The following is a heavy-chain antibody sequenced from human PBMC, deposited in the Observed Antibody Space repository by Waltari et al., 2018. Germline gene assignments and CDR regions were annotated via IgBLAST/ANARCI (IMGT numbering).Heavy chain of an antibody. CDR3: ARDMGQQLTTNWFDP. CDR1: GGSISSGDYY. D-gene: IGHD6-13*01. V-gene: IGHV4-30-4*08. J-gene: IGHJ5*02. CDR2: IYYSGST. Sequence: QVQLQESGPGLVKPSQTLSLTCTVSGGSISSGDYYWSWIRQPPGKGLEWIGYIYYSGSTYYHPSFKSRVTISVDTSKNQFSLKLSSVTAADTAVYYCARDMGQQLTTNWFDPWGQGTLVTVSS.